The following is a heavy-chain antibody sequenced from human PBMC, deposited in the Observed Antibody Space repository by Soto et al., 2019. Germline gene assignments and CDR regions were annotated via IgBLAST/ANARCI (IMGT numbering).Heavy chain of an antibody. CDR3: ARARQQAGYFDY. J-gene: IGHJ4*02. V-gene: IGHV4-39*01. D-gene: IGHD6-13*01. CDR2: IYYSGST. Sequence: SETLSLTCTVSGGSISSSSYYWGWIRQPPGKGLEWIGSIYYSGSTYYNPSLKSRVTISVDTSKNQFSLKLSSVTAADTAVYYCARARQQAGYFDYWGQGTLVTVSS. CDR1: GGSISSSSYY.